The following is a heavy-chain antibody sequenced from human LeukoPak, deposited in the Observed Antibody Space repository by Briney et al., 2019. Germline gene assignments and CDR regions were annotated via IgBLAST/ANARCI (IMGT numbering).Heavy chain of an antibody. V-gene: IGHV1-69*04. J-gene: IGHJ4*02. CDR2: IIPILGIA. CDR1: GGTFSSYA. CDR3: AKDAPLTDYGDYPWGY. Sequence: GSSVKVSCKASGGTFSSYAISWVRQAPGQGLEWMGRIIPILGIANYAQKFQGRVTITADKSTSTAYMELSSLRAEDTAAYYCAKDAPLTDYGDYPWGYWGQGTLVTVSS. D-gene: IGHD4-17*01.